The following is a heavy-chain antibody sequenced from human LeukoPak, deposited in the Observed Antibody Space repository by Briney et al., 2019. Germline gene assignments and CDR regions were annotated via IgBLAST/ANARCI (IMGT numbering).Heavy chain of an antibody. CDR3: ARDTPGYSSGWCPDY. D-gene: IGHD6-19*01. J-gene: IGHJ4*02. CDR2: ISYDGSNK. V-gene: IGHV3-30-3*01. Sequence: WVRQXPGKGXEWXAVISYDGSNKYYADSVKGRFTISRDNSKNTLYLQMNSLRAEDTAVYYCARDTPGYSSGWCPDYWGQGTLVTVSS.